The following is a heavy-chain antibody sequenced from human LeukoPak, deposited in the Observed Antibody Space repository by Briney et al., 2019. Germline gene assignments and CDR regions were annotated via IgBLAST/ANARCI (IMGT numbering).Heavy chain of an antibody. CDR2: IYYTGVT. J-gene: IGHJ5*02. Sequence: PSETLSLTCTVSGGYIITSGHYWGWIRQPPGKGLEWIGSIYYTGVTSTNPFFRSRMSISVDTSKNQFSLNLTSVAAADPAVYYCARERSSSGGHSWFDPWGQGTLVTVSS. D-gene: IGHD4-23*01. V-gene: IGHV4-39*07. CDR1: GGYIITSGHY. CDR3: ARERSSSGGHSWFDP.